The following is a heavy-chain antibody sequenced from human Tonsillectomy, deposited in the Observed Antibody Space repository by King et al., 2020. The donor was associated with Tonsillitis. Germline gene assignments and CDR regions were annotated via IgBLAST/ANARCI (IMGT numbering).Heavy chain of an antibody. Sequence: VQLQQSGPGLVKPSQTLSLTCAISGDSVSSNSAAWNWIRQSPSRGLEWLGRTYYRSKLYNDYAVSVKSRIIINPDTSKNQFSLQLNSVTPEDTAVYYCARDFTKLELRYYYYYGMDVWGQGTTVAVSS. CDR2: TYYRSKLYN. V-gene: IGHV6-1*01. J-gene: IGHJ6*02. CDR1: GDSVSSNSAA. CDR3: ARDFTKLELRYYYYYGMDV. D-gene: IGHD1-7*01.